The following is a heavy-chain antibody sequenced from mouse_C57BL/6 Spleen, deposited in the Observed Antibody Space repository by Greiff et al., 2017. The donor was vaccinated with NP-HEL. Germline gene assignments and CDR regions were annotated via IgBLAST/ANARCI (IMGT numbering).Heavy chain of an antibody. V-gene: IGHV1-7*01. CDR2: INPSSGYT. D-gene: IGHD1-1*01. J-gene: IGHJ2*01. CDR3: ARESESLITTVVPSFDY. CDR1: FYPFPRSF. Sequence: VQLQQSGAELAKPGASVQLSFKSSFYPFPRSFLPLLPPLPCPGLEWIGYINPSSGYTKYNQKFKDKATLTADKSSSTAYMQLSSLTYEDSAVYYCARESESLITTVVPSFDYWGQGTTLTVSS.